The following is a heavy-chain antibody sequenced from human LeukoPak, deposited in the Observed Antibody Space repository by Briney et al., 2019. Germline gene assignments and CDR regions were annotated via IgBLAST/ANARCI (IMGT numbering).Heavy chain of an antibody. D-gene: IGHD2-21*01. V-gene: IGHV3-23*01. J-gene: IGHJ6*03. CDR3: ARGRGTIGSNRDFYFYYYMDI. CDR2: ISGSDAGT. Sequence: PGGSLRLSCAASGFTSNNYAMSWVRQAPGKGLEWVSAISGSDAGTYYADSVKGRFTISKDNAKNSLYLQMNSLRADDMAVYYCARGRGTIGSNRDFYFYYYMDIWGNGTTVTVSS. CDR1: GFTSNNYA.